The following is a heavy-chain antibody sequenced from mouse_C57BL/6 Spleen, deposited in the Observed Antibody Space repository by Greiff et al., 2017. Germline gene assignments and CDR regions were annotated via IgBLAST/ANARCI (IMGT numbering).Heavy chain of an antibody. Sequence: QVQLQQPGTELVKPGASVKLSCKASGYTFTSYWMHWVKQRPGQGLEWIGNINPSNGGTNYNEKFKSKAKLTVDKSSSTAYMQLSSRTSEDSAVYYCARLGFTTVVATDYWGQGTTLTVSS. CDR3: ARLGFTTVVATDY. V-gene: IGHV1-53*01. D-gene: IGHD1-1*01. CDR1: GYTFTSYW. J-gene: IGHJ2*01. CDR2: INPSNGGT.